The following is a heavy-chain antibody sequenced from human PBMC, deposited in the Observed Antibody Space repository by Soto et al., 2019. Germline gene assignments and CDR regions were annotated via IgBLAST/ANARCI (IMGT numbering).Heavy chain of an antibody. J-gene: IGHJ4*02. CDR3: ARGGYFDSSNYLAY. CDR1: GYTFTSYG. Sequence: GASVKVSCKASGYTFTSYGINWVRQAPGRGLEWMGWINPGNGNTEYSQQFQGRVIIDRDTSASTAYMELSSLRPEDTAVYYCARGGYFDSSNYLAYWGLGTLVTVSS. V-gene: IGHV1-3*01. CDR2: INPGNGNT. D-gene: IGHD3-22*01.